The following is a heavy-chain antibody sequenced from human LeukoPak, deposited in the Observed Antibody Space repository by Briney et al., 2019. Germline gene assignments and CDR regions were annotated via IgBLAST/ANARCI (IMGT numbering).Heavy chain of an antibody. V-gene: IGHV4-59*11. D-gene: IGHD3-22*01. CDR3: ARVSYDPDYYDSSGYSD. CDR1: GGSISSHY. CDR2: IYYSGST. Sequence: SETLSLTCTVSGGSISSHYWSWIRQPPGKGLEWIGYIYYSGSTNYNPSLKSRVTISVDTSKNQFSLKLSSVTAADTAVYYCARVSYDPDYYDSSGYSDWGQGTLVTVSS. J-gene: IGHJ4*02.